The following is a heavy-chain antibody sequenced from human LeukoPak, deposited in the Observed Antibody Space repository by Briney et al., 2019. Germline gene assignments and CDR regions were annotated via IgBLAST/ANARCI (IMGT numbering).Heavy chain of an antibody. J-gene: IGHJ4*02. CDR2: IGGGGGST. Sequence: HPGGSLRLSCAASGFTFSSYAMSWVHQAPGKGLEWVSVIGGGGGSTYYADSVKGRFTTSRDNSKNTLYLQLNSLRAEDTAVYYCAKRAYSSSPRTFDYWGQGTLVTVSS. V-gene: IGHV3-23*01. D-gene: IGHD6-6*01. CDR1: GFTFSSYA. CDR3: AKRAYSSSPRTFDY.